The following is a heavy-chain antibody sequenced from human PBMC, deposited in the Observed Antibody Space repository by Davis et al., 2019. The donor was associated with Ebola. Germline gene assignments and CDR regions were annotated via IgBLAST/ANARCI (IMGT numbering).Heavy chain of an antibody. CDR2: ISSGGGAP. J-gene: IGHJ4*02. CDR1: GFTFSSYA. Sequence: PGGSLRLSCAASGFTFSSYAMGWVRQAPGKGLEWVSDISSGGGAPYYADSVKGRFTISRDNSKNTLYLQMNSLRAEDTAVYYCARDRGYSYGYVYDYWGQGTLVTVSS. V-gene: IGHV3-23*01. D-gene: IGHD5-18*01. CDR3: ARDRGYSYGYVYDY.